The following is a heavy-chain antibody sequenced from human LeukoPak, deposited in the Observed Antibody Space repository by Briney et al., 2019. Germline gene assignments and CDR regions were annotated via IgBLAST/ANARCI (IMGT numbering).Heavy chain of an antibody. CDR2: IYPGDSDT. Sequence: GEPLKISCKGSGYSFISYWIGWVRQMPGKGLEWMGIIYPGDSDTTYSPSFQGQVTISADKSISTAYLQWSSLKASDTAMYYCARSVDTAMAFDYWGQGTLVTVSS. J-gene: IGHJ4*02. CDR1: GYSFISYW. D-gene: IGHD5-18*01. CDR3: ARSVDTAMAFDY. V-gene: IGHV5-51*01.